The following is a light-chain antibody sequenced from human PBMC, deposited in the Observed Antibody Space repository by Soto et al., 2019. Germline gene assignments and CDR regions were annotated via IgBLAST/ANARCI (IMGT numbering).Light chain of an antibody. V-gene: IGKV3D-20*02. Sequence: EILLTQSPCTLSLSPGERATLSCGASQSVSSSYLAWYQQKPGHAPSLLIYEASNRATGIPARLSGSGSGTDFTLTISSLEPEDFAVYYCQQRSNWRTFGQGTKVDIK. CDR3: QQRSNWRT. J-gene: IGKJ1*01. CDR1: QSVSSSY. CDR2: EAS.